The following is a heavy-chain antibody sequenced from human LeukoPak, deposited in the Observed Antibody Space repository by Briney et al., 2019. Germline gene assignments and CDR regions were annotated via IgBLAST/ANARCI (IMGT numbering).Heavy chain of an antibody. V-gene: IGHV4-59*01. CDR2: IYCSGST. CDR3: ARYCGGDCYSGYYYGMDV. J-gene: IGHJ6*02. CDR1: GGSISSYY. Sequence: PSETLSLTCAVSGGSISSYYWSWIRRPPGKGLEWIGYIYCSGSTNYNPSLKSRVTISVDTSKNQFSLELSSVTAADTAVYYCARYCGGDCYSGYYYGMDVWGQGTTVTVSS. D-gene: IGHD2-21*02.